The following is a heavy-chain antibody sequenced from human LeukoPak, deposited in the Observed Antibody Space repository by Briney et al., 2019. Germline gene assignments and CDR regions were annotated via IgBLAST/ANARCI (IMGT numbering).Heavy chain of an antibody. D-gene: IGHD6-19*01. CDR2: INHSGST. Sequence: SETLSLXCAVYGGSYSGYYWSWIRQPPGKGLEWIGEINHSGSTNYNPSLKSRVTISVDTSKNQFSLKLSSVTAADTAVYYCARYSSGWYSNYYFDYWGQGTLVTVSS. V-gene: IGHV4-34*01. CDR3: ARYSSGWYSNYYFDY. J-gene: IGHJ4*02. CDR1: GGSYSGYY.